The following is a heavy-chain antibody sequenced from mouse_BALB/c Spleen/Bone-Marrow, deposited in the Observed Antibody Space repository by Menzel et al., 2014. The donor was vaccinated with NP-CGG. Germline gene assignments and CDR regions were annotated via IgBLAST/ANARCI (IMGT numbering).Heavy chain of an antibody. J-gene: IGHJ4*01. CDR2: IDPENGNT. CDR1: GFNIKDYY. V-gene: IGHV14-1*02. Sequence: VQLKQSGAELVRPGALVKLSCKASGFNIKDYYMHWVKQRPEQGLEWIGWIDPENGNTIYDPKFQGKASITADTSSNTAYLQLSSLTSEDTAVYYCARSTTATDYAMDYWVQGTSVTVSS. D-gene: IGHD1-2*01. CDR3: ARSTTATDYAMDY.